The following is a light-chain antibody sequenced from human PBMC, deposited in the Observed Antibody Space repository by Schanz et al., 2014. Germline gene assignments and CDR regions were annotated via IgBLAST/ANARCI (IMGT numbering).Light chain of an antibody. V-gene: IGLV1-47*01. Sequence: QSVLTQPPSASGTPRQRVTISCSGTSSNIGANYVNWYQQLPGTAPKLLIYRNNQRPSGVPDRVSGSKSGTSASLAITGLQAEDEANYYCQSYDNSLSGWRVFGGGTKLTVL. CDR1: SSNIGANY. J-gene: IGLJ3*02. CDR2: RNN. CDR3: QSYDNSLSGWRV.